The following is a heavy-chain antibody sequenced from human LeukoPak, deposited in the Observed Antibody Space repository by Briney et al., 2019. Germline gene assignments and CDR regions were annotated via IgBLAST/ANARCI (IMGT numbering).Heavy chain of an antibody. V-gene: IGHV1-18*01. Sequence: GASVKVSCKASGGTFSSYAISWVRQAPGQGLEWMGWISAYNGNTNYAQKLQGRVTMTTDTSTSTAYMELRSLRSDDTAVYYCARVRKGGATSYYYGMDVWGQGTTVTVSS. CDR1: GGTFSSYA. CDR2: ISAYNGNT. D-gene: IGHD1-26*01. J-gene: IGHJ6*02. CDR3: ARVRKGGATSYYYGMDV.